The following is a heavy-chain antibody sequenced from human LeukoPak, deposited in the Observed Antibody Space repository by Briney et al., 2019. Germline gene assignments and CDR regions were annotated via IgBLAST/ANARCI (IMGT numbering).Heavy chain of an antibody. D-gene: IGHD1-26*01. CDR3: ARDPWERPFDY. CDR2: LYDSGST. J-gene: IGHJ4*02. V-gene: IGHV4-4*07. Sequence: SETLSLTCTVSGASISNLYLSWIRQPAGKGLEWIGRLYDSGSTNYNPSLKSRVTMSVDTSKNQFSLKLSSVTAADTAVYYCARDPWERPFDYWGQGTLVTVSS. CDR1: GASISNLY.